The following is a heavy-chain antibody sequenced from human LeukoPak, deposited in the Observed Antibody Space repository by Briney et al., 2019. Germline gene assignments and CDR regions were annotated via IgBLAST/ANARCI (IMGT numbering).Heavy chain of an antibody. CDR3: AREESGGNAFDI. CDR1: GFTFSSYG. Sequence: GGSLRLSCAASGFTFSSYGMHWVRQAPGKGLEWVAVIWYDGSNKYYADSVKGRFTIPRDNSKNTLYLQMNSLRAEDTAVYYCAREESGGNAFDIWGQGTMVTVSS. CDR2: IWYDGSNK. J-gene: IGHJ3*02. V-gene: IGHV3-33*01. D-gene: IGHD2-15*01.